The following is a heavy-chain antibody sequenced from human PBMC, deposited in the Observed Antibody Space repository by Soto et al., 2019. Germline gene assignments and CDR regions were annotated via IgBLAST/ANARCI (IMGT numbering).Heavy chain of an antibody. CDR3: ARALRGYSYALDY. Sequence: SETLSLTCTVSGGSISSYYWSWIRQPPGKGLEWIGYIYYSGSTNYNPSLKSRVTISVDTSKNQFSLKLSSVTAADTAVYYCARALRGYSYALDYWGQGTLVTVS. CDR2: IYYSGST. CDR1: GGSISSYY. J-gene: IGHJ4*02. D-gene: IGHD5-18*01. V-gene: IGHV4-59*01.